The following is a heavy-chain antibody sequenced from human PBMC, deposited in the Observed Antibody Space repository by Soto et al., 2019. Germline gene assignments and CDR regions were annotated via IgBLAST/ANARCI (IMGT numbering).Heavy chain of an antibody. Sequence: PSETLSLTCTVSGASLSIGSYYWSWIRQPPGKGLEWIGYFYFTGTTKYNPSLESRVTISADTSKNQFSLNLTSVTAADTAVYYCARISYWVKDYWGQGALVTVSS. D-gene: IGHD2-8*02. J-gene: IGHJ4*02. V-gene: IGHV4-61*01. CDR2: FYFTGTT. CDR1: GASLSIGSYY. CDR3: ARISYWVKDY.